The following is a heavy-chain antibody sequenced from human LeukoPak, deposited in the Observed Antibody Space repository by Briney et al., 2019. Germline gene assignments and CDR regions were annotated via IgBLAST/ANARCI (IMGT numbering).Heavy chain of an antibody. J-gene: IGHJ4*02. V-gene: IGHV3-30*18. CDR3: AKDGDTMVRGVLDY. D-gene: IGHD3-10*01. Sequence: GGSLRLSCAASGFTFSSYGMHWVRQAPGKGLEWVAVISYDGSNKYYADSVKGRFTISRDNSKNTLYLQMNSLRAEDTAVYYCAKDGDTMVRGVLDYWGQGTLVTVSS. CDR2: ISYDGSNK. CDR1: GFTFSSYG.